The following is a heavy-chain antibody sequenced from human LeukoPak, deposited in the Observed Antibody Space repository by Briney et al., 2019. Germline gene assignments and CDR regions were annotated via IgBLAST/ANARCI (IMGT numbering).Heavy chain of an antibody. Sequence: ASVKVSCKASGYSFPNYGISWVRQAPGQGLEWMGWISAYNGNTNYAQKLQGRVTMTTDTSTSTAYMELRSLRSDDTAVYYCARSRSPYGDPKTYYYYYGMDVWGQGTTVTVSS. CDR1: GYSFPNYG. CDR3: ARSRSPYGDPKTYYYYYGMDV. V-gene: IGHV1-18*01. J-gene: IGHJ6*02. D-gene: IGHD4-17*01. CDR2: ISAYNGNT.